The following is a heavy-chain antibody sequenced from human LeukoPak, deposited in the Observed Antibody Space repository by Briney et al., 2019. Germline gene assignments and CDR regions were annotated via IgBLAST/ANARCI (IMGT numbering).Heavy chain of an antibody. D-gene: IGHD3-10*01. J-gene: IGHJ4*01. V-gene: IGHV3-20*04. CDR3: ARGARGVCGYYFDF. CDR1: GFTFDDYG. Sequence: PGGSLRLSCAASGFTFDDYGMSWVRQAPGKGLEWVSGMNWNGGSTGYADSVKGRFTISRDNAKNSLYLQMNSLRAEDTALYYCARGARGVCGYYFDFWGHGTLVTVSS. CDR2: MNWNGGST.